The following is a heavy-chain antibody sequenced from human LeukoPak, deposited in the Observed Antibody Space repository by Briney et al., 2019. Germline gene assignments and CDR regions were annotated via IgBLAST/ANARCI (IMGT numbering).Heavy chain of an antibody. J-gene: IGHJ5*02. V-gene: IGHV3-21*01. CDR1: GFTFSSYS. D-gene: IGHD6-19*01. CDR2: TSSSSSYI. CDR3: AREPSVAGTNWFDP. Sequence: PGGSLRLSCAASGFTFSSYSMNWVRQAPGKGLEWVSSTSSSSSYIYYADSVKGRFTISRDNAKNSLYLQMNSLRAEDTAVYYCAREPSVAGTNWFDPWGQGTLVTVSS.